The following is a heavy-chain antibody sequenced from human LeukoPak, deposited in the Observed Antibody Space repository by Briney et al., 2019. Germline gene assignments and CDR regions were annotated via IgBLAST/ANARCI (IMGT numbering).Heavy chain of an antibody. CDR1: GFNFSSYS. CDR3: ARGLVGRAWFDP. V-gene: IGHV3-48*02. Sequence: GGSLRHSRAASGFNFSSYSMNWVRQAPGKGLEWVSYISSSSSTIYYADSVKGRFTISRDNAKNSLYLLMNSLRDEDTAVYYCARGLVGRAWFDPWGQGTLVTVSS. J-gene: IGHJ5*02. CDR2: ISSSSSTI. D-gene: IGHD3-9*01.